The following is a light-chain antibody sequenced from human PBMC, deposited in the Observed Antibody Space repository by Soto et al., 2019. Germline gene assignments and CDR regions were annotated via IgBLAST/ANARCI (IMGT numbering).Light chain of an antibody. CDR2: DAS. Sequence: EVVLTQSPDTLSLPPGERATLSCRASQSISSYLAWYQQKPGQAPRLLIYDASSRATGIPARFTASGSGTDFTLTISRLEPEDFAVYYCQQYGISPAYTFAQGTKV. J-gene: IGKJ2*01. V-gene: IGKV3-20*01. CDR3: QQYGISPAYT. CDR1: QSISSY.